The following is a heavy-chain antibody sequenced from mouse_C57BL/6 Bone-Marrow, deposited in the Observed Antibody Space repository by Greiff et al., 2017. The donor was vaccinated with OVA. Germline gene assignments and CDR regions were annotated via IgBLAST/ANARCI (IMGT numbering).Heavy chain of an antibody. CDR3: ARRSHSHWYFDV. J-gene: IGHJ1*03. V-gene: IGHV1-55*01. CDR2: IYPGSGST. CDR1: GYTFTSYW. Sequence: VQLQQSGAELVKPGASVKMSCKASGYTFTSYWITWVKQRPGQGLAWIGDIYPGSGSTNYNEKFKSKATLTVDTSSSTAYMQLSSLTSEDSAVYYCARRSHSHWYFDVWGTRTTVTVSS.